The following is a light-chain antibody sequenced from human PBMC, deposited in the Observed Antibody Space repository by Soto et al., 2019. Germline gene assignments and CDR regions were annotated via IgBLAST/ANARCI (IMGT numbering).Light chain of an antibody. CDR2: AAS. CDR3: QQSYSTPYT. Sequence: DIQMTQSPSSLSASVGDRVTITCRASQSISSYLNWYQQKPGKAPKLLIYAASSLQSGVPSRFSGSGSGTDFTLTISSXQPGDFATYYCQQSYSTPYTFGQGTKVDIK. V-gene: IGKV1-39*01. CDR1: QSISSY. J-gene: IGKJ2*01.